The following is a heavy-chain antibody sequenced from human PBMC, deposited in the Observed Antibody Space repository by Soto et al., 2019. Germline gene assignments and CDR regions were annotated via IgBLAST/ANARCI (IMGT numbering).Heavy chain of an antibody. CDR3: AREGFSDTSEAFDM. V-gene: IGHV3-21*01. D-gene: IGHD5-18*01. CDR1: ALTFSTYA. Sequence: EVQLVESGGGLVKPGGSLRLSCAASALTFSTYAMNWVRQAPGKGLEWVSSIGGSSRSIYYADSVKGRFTISRDNAKNSLYLHMNSLRAEDTAIYYCAREGFSDTSEAFDMWGQGTVVTVSS. J-gene: IGHJ3*02. CDR2: IGGSSRSI.